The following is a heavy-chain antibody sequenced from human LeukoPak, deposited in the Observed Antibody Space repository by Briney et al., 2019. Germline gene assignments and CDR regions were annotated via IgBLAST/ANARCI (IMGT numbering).Heavy chain of an antibody. Sequence: ASVKVSCKASGYTFTSYYMHWVRQAPGQGLEWMGWINPNSGGTNYAQKFQGRVTMTRDTSISTAYMELSRLRSDDTAVYYCARDGGSYFREFDYWGQGTLVTVSS. CDR2: INPNSGGT. J-gene: IGHJ4*02. V-gene: IGHV1-2*02. CDR1: GYTFTSYY. CDR3: ARDGGSYFREFDY. D-gene: IGHD1-26*01.